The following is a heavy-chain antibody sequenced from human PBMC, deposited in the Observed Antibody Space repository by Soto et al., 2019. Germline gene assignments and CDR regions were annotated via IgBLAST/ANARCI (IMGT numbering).Heavy chain of an antibody. Sequence: GASVKVSCKASGYTFTSYAMHWVRQAPGQRLEWMGWINAGNGNTKYSQKFQGRVTITRDTSASTAYMELSSLRSEVTAVYYCARDLLGYYDSSGYYYYYGMDVWGQGTTVTVSS. CDR2: INAGNGNT. D-gene: IGHD3-22*01. CDR3: ARDLLGYYDSSGYYYYYGMDV. J-gene: IGHJ6*02. V-gene: IGHV1-3*01. CDR1: GYTFTSYA.